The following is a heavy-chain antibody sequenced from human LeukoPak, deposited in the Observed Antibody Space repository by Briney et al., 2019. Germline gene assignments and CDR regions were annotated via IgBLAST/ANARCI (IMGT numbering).Heavy chain of an antibody. V-gene: IGHV1-18*01. J-gene: IGHJ6*03. D-gene: IGHD6-19*01. CDR3: ARMVGEQWLVLQDYYYYYMDV. CDR1: GYTFTSYG. CDR2: ISAYNGKT. Sequence: ASVKVSCKASGYTFTSYGISWVRQAPGQGLRCLGWISAYNGKTNYAQKLQSRVTMTTDTSTSTAYMELRSLRSDDTAVYYCARMVGEQWLVLQDYYYYYMDVWGKGTTVTVSS.